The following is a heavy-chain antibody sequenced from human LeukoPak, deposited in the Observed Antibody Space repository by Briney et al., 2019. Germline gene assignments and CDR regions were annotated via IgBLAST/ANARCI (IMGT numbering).Heavy chain of an antibody. J-gene: IGHJ4*02. Sequence: QPGGSLRLSCAASGFTFSSYGMHWVRQAPGKGLEWVAFIRYDGSNKYYADSVKGRFTISRDNSKNTLYLQMNSLRAEDTAVYYRAKEVEVAGTKYYFDYWGQGTLVTVSS. CDR3: AKEVEVAGTKYYFDY. V-gene: IGHV3-30*02. CDR2: IRYDGSNK. CDR1: GFTFSSYG. D-gene: IGHD6-19*01.